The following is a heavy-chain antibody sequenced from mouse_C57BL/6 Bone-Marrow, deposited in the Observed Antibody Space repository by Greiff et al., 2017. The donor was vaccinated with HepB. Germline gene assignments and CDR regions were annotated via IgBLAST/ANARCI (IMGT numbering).Heavy chain of an antibody. V-gene: IGHV1-50*01. J-gene: IGHJ1*03. CDR1: GYTFTSYW. D-gene: IGHD1-1*01. CDR3: ARITTYGYFDV. CDR2: IDPSDSYT. Sequence: QVQLKQPGAELVKPGASVKLSCKASGYTFTSYWMQWVKQRPGQGLEWIGEIDPSDSYTNYNQKFKGKATLTVDTSSSTAYMQLSSLTSEDSAVYYCARITTYGYFDVWGTGTTVTVSS.